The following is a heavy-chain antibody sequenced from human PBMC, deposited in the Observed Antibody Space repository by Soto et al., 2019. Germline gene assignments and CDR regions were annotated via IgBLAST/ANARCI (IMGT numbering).Heavy chain of an antibody. CDR1: GGSFSGYY. CDR3: ARGGLYSSSTGVDY. V-gene: IGHV4-34*01. Sequence: PSETLSLTCAVYGGSFSGYYWSWIRQPPGRGLEWIGEINHSGSTYYNPSLKSRVTISVDTSKSQFSLKLSSVTAADTAVYYCARGGLYSSSTGVDYWGQGTLVTVSS. J-gene: IGHJ4*02. CDR2: INHSGST. D-gene: IGHD6-6*01.